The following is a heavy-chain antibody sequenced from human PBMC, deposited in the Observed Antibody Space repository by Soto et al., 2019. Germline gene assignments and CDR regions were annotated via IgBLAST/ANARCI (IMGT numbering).Heavy chain of an antibody. J-gene: IGHJ6*03. D-gene: IGHD2-15*01. V-gene: IGHV3-7*01. CDR1: GFTFSSFW. CDR3: ARVTSDCSGGRRYYFYMDV. Sequence: GGSLRLSCAASGFTFSSFWMTWVRQVPGKGLEWVANIKEDGSEKYYVDSVKGRFTISRDNAKNSLYLQMNSLRAEDTAVYHCARVTSDCSGGRRYYFYMDVWGKGTTVTIS. CDR2: IKEDGSEK.